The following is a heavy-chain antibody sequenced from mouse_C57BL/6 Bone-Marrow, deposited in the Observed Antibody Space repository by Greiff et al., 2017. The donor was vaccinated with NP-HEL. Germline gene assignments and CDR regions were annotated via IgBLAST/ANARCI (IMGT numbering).Heavy chain of an antibody. J-gene: IGHJ3*01. CDR3: AREESNYGFAY. CDR2: IYPGSGNT. V-gene: IGHV1-76*01. CDR1: GYTFTDYY. D-gene: IGHD2-5*01. Sequence: QVQLQQSGAELVRPGASVKLSCKASGYTFTDYYINWVKQRPGQGLEWIARIYPGSGNTYYNEKFKGKATLTAEKSSSTAYMQISSLTSEDSAVYFCAREESNYGFAYWGQGTLVTVSA.